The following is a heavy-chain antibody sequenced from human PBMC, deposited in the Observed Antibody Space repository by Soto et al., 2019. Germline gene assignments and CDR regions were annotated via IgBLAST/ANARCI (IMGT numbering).Heavy chain of an antibody. Sequence: ASVKVSCKASGGTFSSYAISWVRQAPGQGLEWMGGIIPIFGTANYAQKFQGRVTITADESTSTAYMELSSLRSEDTAVYYCARANLEEYDIPRVNALNYGMDVWGQGTTVTVSS. J-gene: IGHJ6*02. CDR2: IIPIFGTA. CDR1: GGTFSSYA. D-gene: IGHD6-6*01. CDR3: ARANLEEYDIPRVNALNYGMDV. V-gene: IGHV1-69*13.